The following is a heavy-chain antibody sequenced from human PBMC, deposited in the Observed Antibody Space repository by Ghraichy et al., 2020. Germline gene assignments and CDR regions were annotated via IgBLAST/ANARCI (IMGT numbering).Heavy chain of an antibody. CDR2: INAYNGNT. V-gene: IGHV1-18*01. D-gene: IGHD4-17*01. CDR3: ARQDGNYGRDFDY. J-gene: IGHJ4*02. Sequence: MGWINAYNGNTNYAQKFHVRVTMTTDTSTSTAYMQLRSLRSDYTAVYYFARQDGNYGRDFDYWGQGTLVTVSS.